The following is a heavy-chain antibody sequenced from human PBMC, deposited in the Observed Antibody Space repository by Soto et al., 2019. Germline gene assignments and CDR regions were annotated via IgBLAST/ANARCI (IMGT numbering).Heavy chain of an antibody. CDR2: IIPIFGTA. CDR3: ARRGPPGHYDDSSGYYPS. CDR1: GFTFSSYA. J-gene: IGHJ4*02. Sequence: QVQLVESGGGVVQPGRSLRLSCAASGFTFSSYAISWVRQAPGQGLEWMGGIIPIFGTANYAQKFQGRVTITADESTSTAYMELSSLRSEDTAVYYCARRGPPGHYDDSSGYYPSWGQGTLVTVSS. D-gene: IGHD3-22*01. V-gene: IGHV1-69*01.